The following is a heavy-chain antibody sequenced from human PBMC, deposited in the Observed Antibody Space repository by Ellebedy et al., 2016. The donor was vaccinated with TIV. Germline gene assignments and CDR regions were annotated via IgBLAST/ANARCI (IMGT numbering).Heavy chain of an antibody. D-gene: IGHD5-18*01. CDR2: ISSSGTTK. CDR1: GLPFSSFE. Sequence: GESLKIPCAASGLPFSSFEFNWVRQSAGTGLEWVSYISSSGTTKYYADSVKGRFTISRDNAKNSVYLQMNSLRAEDTAVYYCARAGKLWSELDNWGQGTLVTVSS. CDR3: ARAGKLWSELDN. V-gene: IGHV3-48*03. J-gene: IGHJ4*02.